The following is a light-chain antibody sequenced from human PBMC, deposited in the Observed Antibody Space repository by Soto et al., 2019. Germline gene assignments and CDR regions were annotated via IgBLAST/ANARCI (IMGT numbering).Light chain of an antibody. CDR1: QSVSSSY. J-gene: IGKJ2*01. CDR2: GAS. CDR3: QEYGGSPMYT. Sequence: EIVLTQSPGTLSLSPGERATLSCRASQSVSSSYLAWYQQKPGQAPRLLIYGASNRATGIPDRFSGSGSGTDFALTISRLEPEDFVMYYCQEYGGSPMYTCSQGTKREIK. V-gene: IGKV3-20*01.